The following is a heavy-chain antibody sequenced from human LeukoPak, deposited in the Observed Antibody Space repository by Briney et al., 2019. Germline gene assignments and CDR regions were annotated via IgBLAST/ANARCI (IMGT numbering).Heavy chain of an antibody. Sequence: SETLSLTCTASGGSISSYYWSWIRQPPGKGLEWVGHIYYLGSTNYNPSLKGRVTISIDTSKNYFSLKLNSVIAADTAVYYCARDRPGSYWYFDLWGRGTLVTVSS. CDR1: GGSISSYY. V-gene: IGHV4-59*01. J-gene: IGHJ2*01. CDR3: ARDRPGSYWYFDL. CDR2: IYYLGST. D-gene: IGHD3-10*01.